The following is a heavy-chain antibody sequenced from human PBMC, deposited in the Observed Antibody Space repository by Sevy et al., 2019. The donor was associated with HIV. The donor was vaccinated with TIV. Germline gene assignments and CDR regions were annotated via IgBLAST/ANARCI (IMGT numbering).Heavy chain of an antibody. CDR3: ARYVVVVAATAYFDY. CDR1: GFTFSSYW. Sequence: GGSLRLSCAASGFTFSSYWMSWVSQAPGKGLEWVANIKQDGSEKYYVDSVKGRFTISRDNAKNSLYLQMNSLRAEDTAVYYCARYVVVVAATAYFDYWGQGTLVTVSS. J-gene: IGHJ4*02. CDR2: IKQDGSEK. D-gene: IGHD2-15*01. V-gene: IGHV3-7*01.